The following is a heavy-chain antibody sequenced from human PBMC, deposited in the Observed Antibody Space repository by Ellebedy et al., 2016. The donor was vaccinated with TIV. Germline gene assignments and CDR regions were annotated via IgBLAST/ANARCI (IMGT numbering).Heavy chain of an antibody. CDR2: IYYSGST. V-gene: IGHV4-34*01. CDR3: AKDGYGDWVPGFDY. D-gene: IGHD4-17*01. CDR1: GGSFSGYY. J-gene: IGHJ4*02. Sequence: SETLSLXXAVYGGSFSGYYWSWIRQPPGKGLEWIGSIYYSGSTYYNPSLKSRVTISVDTSKNQFSLKLSSVTAADTAVYYCAKDGYGDWVPGFDYWGQGTLVTVSS.